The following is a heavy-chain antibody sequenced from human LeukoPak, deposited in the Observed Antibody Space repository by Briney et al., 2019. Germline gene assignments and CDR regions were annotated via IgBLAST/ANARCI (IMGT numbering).Heavy chain of an antibody. V-gene: IGHV4-39*01. D-gene: IGHD6-19*01. CDR3: ERQGPYSSGWYEGGAFDI. CDR1: GGSISSSSYY. J-gene: IGHJ3*02. Sequence: SETLSLTCTVSGGSISSSSYYWGWIRQPPGKGLEWIGSIYYSGSTYYNPSLKSRVTISVDTSKNQFSLKLSSVTAADTAVYYCERQGPYSSGWYEGGAFDIWGQGTMVTVSS. CDR2: IYYSGST.